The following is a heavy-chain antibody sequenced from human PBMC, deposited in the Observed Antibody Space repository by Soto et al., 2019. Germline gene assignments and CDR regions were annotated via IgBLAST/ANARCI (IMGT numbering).Heavy chain of an antibody. CDR3: ARGACIVSPCAVFDY. V-gene: IGHV6-1*01. CDR1: GDSVSSNSVV. D-gene: IGHD1-26*01. Sequence: SQTLSLTCAISGDSVSSNSVVWNWIRQSPSRGLEWLGRTYYRSKWFHEYAVSVQSRIAINPDTSKNQFSLQLTSVTPEDTAVYYCARGACIVSPCAVFDYWGQGTPVTVSS. CDR2: TYYRSKWFH. J-gene: IGHJ4*02.